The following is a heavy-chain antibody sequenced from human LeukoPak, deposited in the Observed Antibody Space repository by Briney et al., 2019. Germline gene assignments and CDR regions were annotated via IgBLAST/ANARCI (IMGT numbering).Heavy chain of an antibody. Sequence: SETLSLTCTVSDGSISSTFWSWIRQPAEKGLEWIGRIDTSGSTNYNPSLKSRLTMSVDTSKNQFSRKLTSVAYAATAVYYCARDYRGDVFFYWGQGTLVTVSS. V-gene: IGHV4-4*07. D-gene: IGHD2-21*01. J-gene: IGHJ4*02. CDR1: DGSISSTF. CDR2: IDTSGST. CDR3: ARDYRGDVFFY.